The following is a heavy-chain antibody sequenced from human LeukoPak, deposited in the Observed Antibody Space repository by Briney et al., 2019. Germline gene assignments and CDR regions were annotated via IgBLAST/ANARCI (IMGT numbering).Heavy chain of an antibody. CDR3: ARDGAVAGHFDY. Sequence: SETLSLTCTVSGGSINYYYWMWIRQPPGKGLEWIGYIYYSGGTHYNPSLKSRVTMLVDTSKNQFSLKLTAVTAADTAVYYCARDGAVAGHFDYWGQGTLVTVSS. CDR2: IYYSGGT. J-gene: IGHJ4*02. V-gene: IGHV4-59*01. CDR1: GGSINYYY. D-gene: IGHD6-19*01.